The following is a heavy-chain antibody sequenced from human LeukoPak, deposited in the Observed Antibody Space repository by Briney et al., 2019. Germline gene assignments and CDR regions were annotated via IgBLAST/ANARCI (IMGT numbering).Heavy chain of an antibody. CDR3: TTGSSPLDY. J-gene: IGHJ4*02. D-gene: IGHD1-26*01. Sequence: PGGSLRLSCAASGFTFSNAWMTWVRQAPGKGLEWIGRVKSKTDGGTTDYAAPVKGRFTISRDDSQNTVYLQMSSLRTEDTAVYFCTTGSSPLDYWGQGTLVTASS. CDR1: GFTFSNAW. CDR2: VKSKTDGGTT. V-gene: IGHV3-15*01.